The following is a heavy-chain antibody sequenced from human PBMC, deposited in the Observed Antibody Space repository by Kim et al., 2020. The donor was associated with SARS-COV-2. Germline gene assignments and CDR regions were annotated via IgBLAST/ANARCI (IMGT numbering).Heavy chain of an antibody. J-gene: IGHJ5*02. D-gene: IGHD6-6*01. CDR1: GFTFSSYA. Sequence: GGSLRLSCAASGFTFSSYAMSWVRQAPGKGLEWVSAISGSGGSTYYADSVKGRFTISRDNSKNTLYLQMNSLRAEDTAVYYCAKVRVSSIAAPEGHFDPWGQGTLVTVSS. CDR2: ISGSGGST. CDR3: AKVRVSSIAAPEGHFDP. V-gene: IGHV3-23*01.